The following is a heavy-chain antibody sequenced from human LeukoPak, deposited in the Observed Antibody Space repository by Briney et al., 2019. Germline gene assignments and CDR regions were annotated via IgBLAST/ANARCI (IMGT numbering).Heavy chain of an antibody. Sequence: PGGSLRLSCAASGFTFTSHAMSWVRQAPGKGLEWVSIISGSGDSTYYADSVKGRFTISRDNSKNTLYLQMNSLRAEDTAVYYCAKGHSSSWYYDWFDPWGQGTLVTVSS. CDR1: GFTFTSHA. D-gene: IGHD6-13*01. CDR2: ISGSGDST. CDR3: AKGHSSSWYYDWFDP. V-gene: IGHV3-23*01. J-gene: IGHJ5*02.